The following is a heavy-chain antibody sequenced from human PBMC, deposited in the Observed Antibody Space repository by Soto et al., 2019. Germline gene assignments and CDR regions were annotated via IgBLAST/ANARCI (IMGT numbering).Heavy chain of an antibody. J-gene: IGHJ6*02. CDR2: IVVGSGNT. Sequence: VKVSCKASGFTFTSSAVQWVRQARGQRLEWIGWIVVGSGNTNYAQKFQERVTITRDMSTSTAYMELSSLRSEDTAVYYCAAGRHYDFWSGYYGGDYYGMDVWGQGTTVTVSS. D-gene: IGHD3-3*01. V-gene: IGHV1-58*01. CDR1: GFTFTSSA. CDR3: AAGRHYDFWSGYYGGDYYGMDV.